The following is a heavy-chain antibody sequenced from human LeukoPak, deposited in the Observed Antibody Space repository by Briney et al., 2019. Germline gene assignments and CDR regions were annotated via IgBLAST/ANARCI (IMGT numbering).Heavy chain of an antibody. J-gene: IGHJ4*02. CDR2: IWYDGSNK. Sequence: GGSLRLSCAASGFTFSSYGMHWVRQAPGKGLEWVAVIWYDGSNKYYADSVKGRFTISRDNSKNTLYLQMNSLRAEDTAVYYCAKDDTDTDFDYWGQRTLVTVSS. CDR3: AKDDTDTDFDY. V-gene: IGHV3-33*06. CDR1: GFTFSSYG.